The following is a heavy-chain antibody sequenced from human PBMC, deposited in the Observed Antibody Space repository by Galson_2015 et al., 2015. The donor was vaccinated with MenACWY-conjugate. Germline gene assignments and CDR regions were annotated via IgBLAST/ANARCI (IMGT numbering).Heavy chain of an antibody. Sequence: SVKVSCKASGGTFSRYAINWVRQAPGQGLDWMGGIIPIFGRANYAQRFEGRVIISADVSTTTTYMELSSLRSDDTAVYYCAKGADRNFGDYEASDYWGQGTLVTVSS. V-gene: IGHV1-69*13. CDR3: AKGADRNFGDYEASDY. J-gene: IGHJ4*02. CDR2: IIPIFGRA. D-gene: IGHD4-17*01. CDR1: GGTFSRYA.